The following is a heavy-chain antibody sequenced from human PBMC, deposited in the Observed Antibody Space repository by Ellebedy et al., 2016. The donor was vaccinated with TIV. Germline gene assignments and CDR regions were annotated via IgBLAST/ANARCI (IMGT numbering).Heavy chain of an antibody. Sequence: GESLKISCTTSGFSFGDYAMIWVRQAPGKGLEWVGFISSNRYCGRPEYAASLKGRFTISRDDSRSIAYLKMDSLKSEDTTVYYYTRNPRKGAYNITCDNWGRGTLVTVSS. J-gene: IGHJ4*02. V-gene: IGHV3-49*04. CDR3: TRNPRKGAYNITCDN. CDR2: ISSNRYCGRP. CDR1: GFSFGDYA. D-gene: IGHD1-1*01.